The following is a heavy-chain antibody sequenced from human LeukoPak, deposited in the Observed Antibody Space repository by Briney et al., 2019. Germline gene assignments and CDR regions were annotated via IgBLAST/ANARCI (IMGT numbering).Heavy chain of an antibody. Sequence: GGSLRLSCAASGFTFSVYYMSWVRQAPGKGLEWVSVTYSGGSTYYADSVKGRFTISRDNSKNTLYLQMNSLRAEDTAVYYCARDWDGVDYWGQGTLVTVSS. V-gene: IGHV3-66*02. J-gene: IGHJ4*02. CDR3: ARDWDGVDY. CDR1: GFTFSVYY. CDR2: TYSGGST. D-gene: IGHD1-26*01.